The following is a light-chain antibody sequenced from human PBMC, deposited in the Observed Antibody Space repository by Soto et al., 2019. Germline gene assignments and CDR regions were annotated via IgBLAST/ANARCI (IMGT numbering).Light chain of an antibody. CDR2: EVT. Sequence: QSALTQPASVSGSPGQSIAISCTGTRSDVGAYNYVSWYQQHPGKAPKLMICEVTNRPSGVSDRFSGSKSGNTASLTISGLQAEDEADYYCSSFTSRFTFVFGTGTKVTV. CDR3: SSFTSRFTFV. CDR1: RSDVGAYNY. J-gene: IGLJ1*01. V-gene: IGLV2-14*01.